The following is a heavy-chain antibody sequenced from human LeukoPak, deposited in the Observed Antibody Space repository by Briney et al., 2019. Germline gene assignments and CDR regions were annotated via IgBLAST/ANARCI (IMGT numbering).Heavy chain of an antibody. CDR2: ISYDGSNK. V-gene: IGHV3-30*18. CDR1: GFTFSSYG. Sequence: PGGSLRLSCAASGFTFSSYGMHWVRQAPGKGLEWVAVISYDGSNKYYADSVKGRFTISRDNFKNTLYLQMNSLRAEDTAVYYCAKDYDHLNWYSSSWHPPHFDYWGQGTLVTVSS. J-gene: IGHJ4*02. CDR3: AKDYDHLNWYSSSWHPPHFDY. D-gene: IGHD6-13*01.